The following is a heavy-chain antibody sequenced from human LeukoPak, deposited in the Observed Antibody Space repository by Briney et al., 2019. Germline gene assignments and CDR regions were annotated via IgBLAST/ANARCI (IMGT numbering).Heavy chain of an antibody. CDR1: GFTFSSYG. Sequence: GGSLRLSCAASGFTFSSYGMHWVRQAPGKGLEWVAVICYDGSNKYFADSVKGRFTISKDNSKNALYLQMNSLRAEDTAVYYCARDLGGGILTGLDYWGQGTLVTVSS. J-gene: IGHJ4*02. CDR3: ARDLGGGILTGLDY. CDR2: ICYDGSNK. V-gene: IGHV3-33*01. D-gene: IGHD3-9*01.